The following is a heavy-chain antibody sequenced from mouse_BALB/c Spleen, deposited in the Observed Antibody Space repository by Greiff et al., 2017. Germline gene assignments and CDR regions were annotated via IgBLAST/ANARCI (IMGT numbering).Heavy chain of an antibody. CDR1: GFTFTDYY. V-gene: IGHV7-3*02. CDR2: IRNKANGYTT. J-gene: IGHJ4*01. CDR3: ARDRDGYYVNYAMDY. D-gene: IGHD2-3*01. Sequence: DVKLVESGGGLVQPGGSLRLSCATSGFTFTDYYMSWVRQPPGKALEWLGFIRNKANGYTTEYSASVKGRFTISRDNSQSILYLQMNTLRAEDSATYYCARDRDGYYVNYAMDYWGQGTSVTVSS.